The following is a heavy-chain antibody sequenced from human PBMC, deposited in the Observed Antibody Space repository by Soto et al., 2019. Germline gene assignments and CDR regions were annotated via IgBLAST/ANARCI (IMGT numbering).Heavy chain of an antibody. Sequence: ASVKVSCKASGYTFTSYGISWVRQAPGQGLEWMRWISAYNGNTNYAQKLQGRVTMTTDTSTSTAYMELRSLRSDDTAVYYCAREVVVAATLYYYYGMDVWGQGTTVTVSS. D-gene: IGHD2-15*01. CDR2: ISAYNGNT. CDR3: AREVVVAATLYYYYGMDV. J-gene: IGHJ6*02. CDR1: GYTFTSYG. V-gene: IGHV1-18*04.